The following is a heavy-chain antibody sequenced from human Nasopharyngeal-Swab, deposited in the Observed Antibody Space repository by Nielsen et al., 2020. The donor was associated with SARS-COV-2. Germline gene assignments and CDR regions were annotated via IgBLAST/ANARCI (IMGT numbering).Heavy chain of an antibody. V-gene: IGHV4-59*01. CDR1: GGSISSYY. CDR2: IHYSGST. J-gene: IGHJ4*02. CDR3: ARISGSGAFDY. Sequence: SETLSLTCTVSGGSISSYYWSWIRQPPGKGLEWIGYIHYSGSTNYNPSLKSRVTISVDTSKNQFSLKLSSVTAADTAVYYCARISGSGAFDYWGQGTLVTVSS. D-gene: IGHD1-26*01.